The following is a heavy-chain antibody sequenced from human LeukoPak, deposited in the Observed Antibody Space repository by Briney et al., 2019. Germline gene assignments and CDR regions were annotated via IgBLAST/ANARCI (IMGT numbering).Heavy chain of an antibody. D-gene: IGHD4-11*01. CDR1: GFTFSSYA. J-gene: IGHJ6*03. V-gene: IGHV3-23*01. CDR3: AKVYSNRYYYYYYMDV. CDR2: ISGSGGST. Sequence: GGSLRLSCAASGFTFSSYAMSWVRQAPGKGLEWVLAISGSGGSTYYADSVKGRFIISRDNSKNTLYLQMNSLRAEDTAVYYCAKVYSNRYYYYYYMDVWGKGTTVTVSS.